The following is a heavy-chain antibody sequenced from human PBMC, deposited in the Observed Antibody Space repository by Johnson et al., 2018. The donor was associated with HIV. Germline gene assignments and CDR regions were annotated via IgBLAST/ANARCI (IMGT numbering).Heavy chain of an antibody. Sequence: VQLVESGGGVVQPGRSLRLSCAASGFTFSSYAMHWVRQAPGKGLEWVAVISYDGSNKYYADSVKGRFTISRDNAKNSLYLQMNSLKPEDTALYYCTKGIVVGTPHDAFDIWGQGTMVTVSS. CDR2: ISYDGSNK. J-gene: IGHJ3*02. CDR3: TKGIVVGTPHDAFDI. D-gene: IGHD2-21*01. CDR1: GFTFSSYA. V-gene: IGHV3-30-3*01.